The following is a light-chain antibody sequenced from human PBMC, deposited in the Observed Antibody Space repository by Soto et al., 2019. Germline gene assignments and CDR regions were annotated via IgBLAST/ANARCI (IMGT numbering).Light chain of an antibody. CDR3: NSYSNSTTLYV. CDR2: NVN. Sequence: QSVLTQPASVSGSPGQSITISCSGTSREVGGYNYVSWYQQRPGKAPKLMIYNVNNRPSGVSDRFSGSKSGNTASLTISGLQAEDEADYYCNSYSNSTTLYVFGTGTKVTVL. V-gene: IGLV2-14*01. CDR1: SREVGGYNY. J-gene: IGLJ1*01.